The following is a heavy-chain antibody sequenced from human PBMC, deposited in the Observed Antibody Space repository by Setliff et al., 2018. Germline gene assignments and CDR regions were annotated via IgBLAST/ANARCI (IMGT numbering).Heavy chain of an antibody. D-gene: IGHD3-3*01. V-gene: IGHV1-8*02. J-gene: IGHJ6*03. Sequence: WASVKVSCKASGYTFTAYDIVWVRQATGQGLEWMGWMNPNSGRTGYPQKFQGRVTMTRNTSISTAYMELSSLRSEDTAVYFCARGALVLQFLEWLPRFYYMDVWGKGTTVTVSS. CDR2: MNPNSGRT. CDR3: ARGALVLQFLEWLPRFYYMDV. CDR1: GYTFTAYD.